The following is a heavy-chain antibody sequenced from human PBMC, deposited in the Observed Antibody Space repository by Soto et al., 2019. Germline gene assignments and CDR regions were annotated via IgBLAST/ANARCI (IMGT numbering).Heavy chain of an antibody. Sequence: PSETLSLTCTVSGGSIGNNFWSWIRQPPGKGLEWIGYIYYSGNTNYNPYLKSRVTISVDTSKNHFSLTLSSVTAADTAVYYCARGHYDLSSGSRYDWFDPWGHGTLVTVSS. D-gene: IGHD3-3*01. J-gene: IGHJ5*02. CDR3: ARGHYDLSSGSRYDWFDP. V-gene: IGHV4-59*01. CDR1: GGSIGNNF. CDR2: IYYSGNT.